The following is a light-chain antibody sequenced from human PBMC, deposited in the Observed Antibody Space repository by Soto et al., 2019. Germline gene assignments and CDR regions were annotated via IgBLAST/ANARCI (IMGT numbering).Light chain of an antibody. V-gene: IGKV3-11*01. CDR1: QTVSSS. CDR2: EVS. Sequence: EIVLTQSPATLSLSPGERATLSCRASQTVSSSLAWYQQKPGQAPRLLIYEVSNRATGIPARFSGSGSGADFALTSSSREPGDFALYYCQQHINWPLTFGGGTKV. CDR3: QQHINWPLT. J-gene: IGKJ4*01.